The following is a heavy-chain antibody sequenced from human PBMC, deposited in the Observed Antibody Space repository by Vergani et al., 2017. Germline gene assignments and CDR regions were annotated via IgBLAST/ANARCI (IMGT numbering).Heavy chain of an antibody. CDR3: ARHISVVRPSSMTAFDY. CDR1: GDSISTSSYA. CDR2: VFYGGRT. D-gene: IGHD2-21*01. J-gene: IGHJ4*02. V-gene: IGHV4-39*01. Sequence: QMQLQESGPGLVKPSKTLSLSCTVSGDSISTSSYAWGWIRQPPGKTLEWIGTVFYGGRTSYNPSLKSRVTLSLDTSKKQISLHLTSVTAADTAVYYCARHISVVRPSSMTAFDYWGQGTLGTVSS.